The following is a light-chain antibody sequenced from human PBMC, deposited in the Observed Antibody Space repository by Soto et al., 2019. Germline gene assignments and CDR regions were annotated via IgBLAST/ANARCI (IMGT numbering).Light chain of an antibody. CDR3: SSYTNINTRACV. CDR1: SGDIGSYNR. CDR2: EVT. V-gene: IGLV2-14*01. J-gene: IGLJ1*01. Sequence: TVPASGCGIPGQSITISCTGTSGDIGSYNRVSWYQQHPGKAPKLIIYEVTDRPSGVSNRFSGSKSGNTASLTISGLQAEDEAEYYCSSYTNINTRACVFGTGTKVTVL.